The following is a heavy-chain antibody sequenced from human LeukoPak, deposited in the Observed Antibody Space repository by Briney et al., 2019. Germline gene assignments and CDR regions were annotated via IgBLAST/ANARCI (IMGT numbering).Heavy chain of an antibody. CDR1: GGSISSYC. J-gene: IGHJ5*02. CDR3: AREDSSGYFNWFDP. Sequence: SETLSLTCTVSGGSISSYCWSWIRQPPGKGLEWIGYIYYSGSTNYNPSLKSRVTISVDTSKNQFSLKLSSVTAADTAVYYCAREDSSGYFNWFDPWGHGTLVTVSS. V-gene: IGHV4-59*01. CDR2: IYYSGST. D-gene: IGHD3-22*01.